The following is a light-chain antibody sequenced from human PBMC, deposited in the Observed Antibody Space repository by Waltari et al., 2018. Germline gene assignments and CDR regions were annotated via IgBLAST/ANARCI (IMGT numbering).Light chain of an antibody. CDR3: QQYYRVPLT. Sequence: DIVMTQSPDSLAVSLGERATINCKSSQGILDSSNNRNSLCWYQQKPGQSPNLLIYWASTRESGVPDRFSGGGSGTDFSLTISSLQAEDVAVYYCQQYYRVPLTFGGGTKIEIK. CDR1: QGILDSSNNRNS. CDR2: WAS. J-gene: IGKJ4*01. V-gene: IGKV4-1*01.